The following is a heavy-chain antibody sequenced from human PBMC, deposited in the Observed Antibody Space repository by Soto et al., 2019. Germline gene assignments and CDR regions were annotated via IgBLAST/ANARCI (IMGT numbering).Heavy chain of an antibody. CDR3: ARDLPTYDPTYSVVVARFDY. J-gene: IGHJ4*02. CDR2: ISPYKGDT. V-gene: IGHV1-18*01. D-gene: IGHD2-21*01. Sequence: VWTGPEMKEPGASVKVSCKASNYDFRDYGFSWVRQAPGQGLEWMGWISPYKGDTNYAQKFQGRVTLTTDSSTNTAYMEWRSLRSDDTAMYYWARDLPTYDPTYSVVVARFDYWGQGTLVTVSS. CDR1: NYDFRDYG.